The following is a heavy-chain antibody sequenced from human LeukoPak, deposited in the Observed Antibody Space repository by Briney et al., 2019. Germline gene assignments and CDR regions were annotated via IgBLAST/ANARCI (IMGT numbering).Heavy chain of an antibody. J-gene: IGHJ4*02. Sequence: PGGSLRLSCAASGFTFSSYAMHWVRQAPGKGLEWVAVISYDGSNKYYADSVKGRFTISRDNSKNTLYLQMNSLRAEDTAVYYCASVNYYDSSGFNYWGQGTLVAVSS. V-gene: IGHV3-30-3*01. CDR2: ISYDGSNK. CDR3: ASVNYYDSSGFNY. CDR1: GFTFSSYA. D-gene: IGHD3-22*01.